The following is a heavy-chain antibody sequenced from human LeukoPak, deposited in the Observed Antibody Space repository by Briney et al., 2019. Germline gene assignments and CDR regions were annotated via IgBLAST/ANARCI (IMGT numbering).Heavy chain of an antibody. J-gene: IGHJ4*02. Sequence: SQTLSLTCAISGDSVSSNSAAWNWIRQSPSRGLEWLGRTYYRSKWYNDYAVSVKGRITINPDTSKNQFSLQLNSVTPEDTAVYYCARDWQFYGGNSPGFDYWGQGTLVTVSS. D-gene: IGHD4-23*01. CDR2: TYYRSKWYN. CDR1: GDSVSSNSAA. V-gene: IGHV6-1*01. CDR3: ARDWQFYGGNSPGFDY.